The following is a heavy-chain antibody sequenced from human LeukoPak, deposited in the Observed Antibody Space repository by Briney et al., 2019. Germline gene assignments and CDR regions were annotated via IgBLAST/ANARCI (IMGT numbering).Heavy chain of an antibody. J-gene: IGHJ5*01. CDR1: GFTLSDSA. Sequence: GGSLRLSCAASGFTLSDSAIHWVSQASGKGLEWVGLIDRPAKSYATAYGASVGGRFTISRDDSKNTAYLQMDSLKTEDTALYYCTRDRGTYNWIAPWGQGSPLTVSS. V-gene: IGHV3-73*01. CDR3: TRDRGTYNWIAP. CDR2: IDRPAKSYAT. D-gene: IGHD1-26*01.